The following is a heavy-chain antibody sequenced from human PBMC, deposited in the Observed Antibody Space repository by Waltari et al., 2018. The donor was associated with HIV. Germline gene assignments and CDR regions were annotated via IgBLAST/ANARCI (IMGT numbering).Heavy chain of an antibody. Sequence: QLQVQESGPGLVKPSATLSLTCTVSGASISRSSYYWAWIRQPPGPGLEWIGSIYSSGSTYYNPSLKSRVTMSVDTSKNQFSLKLRYVTAADTAVYYCARRVSAGSGILWFDPWGQGTLVTVSS. V-gene: IGHV4-39*01. CDR1: GASISRSSYY. CDR3: ARRVSAGSGILWFDP. CDR2: IYSSGST. J-gene: IGHJ5*02. D-gene: IGHD3-10*01.